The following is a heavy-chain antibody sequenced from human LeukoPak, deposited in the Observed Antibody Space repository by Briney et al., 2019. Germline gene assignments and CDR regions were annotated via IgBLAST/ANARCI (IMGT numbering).Heavy chain of an antibody. CDR3: AKDYAAGANYDCFDI. D-gene: IGHD3-16*01. V-gene: IGHV3-9*01. J-gene: IGHJ3*02. Sequence: SLRLSCAASGFTFDVYAMHWVREGPGKGLECVSGISWNSGSIGYAGSVKGRLTISRDNDKNSLYLQMNSLRDEDTAFYYCAKDYAAGANYDCFDIWGQGTGVTVSS. CDR1: GFTFDVYA. CDR2: ISWNSGSI.